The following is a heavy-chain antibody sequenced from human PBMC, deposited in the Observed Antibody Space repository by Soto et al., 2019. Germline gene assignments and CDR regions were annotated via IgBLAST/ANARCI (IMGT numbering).Heavy chain of an antibody. CDR2: IYISGST. V-gene: IGHV3-53*04. CDR3: VRGLWFGQLYADL. Sequence: EAQLVESGGGLVQPGGSLRLSCAASGFSVSSPYMSWVRQAPGKGLEWVSVIYISGSTRYADSLRGRFTTSRQNSENTLFLQLMSLRHEDTAVYYCVRGLWFGQLYADLWGQGTLVTVSS. D-gene: IGHD3-10*01. CDR1: GFSVSSPY. J-gene: IGHJ5*02.